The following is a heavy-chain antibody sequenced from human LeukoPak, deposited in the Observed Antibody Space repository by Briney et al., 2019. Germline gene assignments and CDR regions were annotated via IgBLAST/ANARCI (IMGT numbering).Heavy chain of an antibody. CDR1: GFTFSTYV. J-gene: IGHJ5*02. CDR3: ARPIGYSNSWPPHDP. V-gene: IGHV3-30*04. D-gene: IGHD6-13*01. CDR2: ISYDGINK. Sequence: GGSLRLSCAASGFTFSTYVMHWVRQAPDKGLEWVAVISYDGINKHYSDSVKGRFTISRDNSKNTLYLQMNSLTAEDTAVYYCARPIGYSNSWPPHDPWGQGTLVTVSS.